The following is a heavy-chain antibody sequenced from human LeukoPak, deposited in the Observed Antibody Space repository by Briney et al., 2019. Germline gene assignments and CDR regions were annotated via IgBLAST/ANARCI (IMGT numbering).Heavy chain of an antibody. Sequence: GASVKVSCKASGYTFTSYAMHWVRQAPGQRLEWMGRINPNSGGTNYAQKFQGRVTMTRDTSISTAYMELSRLRSDDTAVYYCARLPPRGRLRYYFDYWGQGTLVTVSS. J-gene: IGHJ4*02. CDR1: GYTFTSYA. CDR2: INPNSGGT. CDR3: ARLPPRGRLRYYFDY. V-gene: IGHV1-2*06. D-gene: IGHD5-18*01.